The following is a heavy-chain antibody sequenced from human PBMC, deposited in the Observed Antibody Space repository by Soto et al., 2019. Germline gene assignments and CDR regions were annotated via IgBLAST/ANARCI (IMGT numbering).Heavy chain of an antibody. CDR2: IWYDGNDK. V-gene: IGHV3-33*01. Sequence: GGSLRLSCAASGFTFSFYGMHWVRQAPGKGLQWVAVIWYDGNDKYYADSVKGRFTISRDNSKNSLYLQMNSLRAEDTAVYYCARDYVGAYCSSTSCYSDYYYGMDVWGQGTTVTVSS. CDR3: ARDYVGAYCSSTSCYSDYYYGMDV. CDR1: GFTFSFYG. J-gene: IGHJ6*02. D-gene: IGHD2-2*01.